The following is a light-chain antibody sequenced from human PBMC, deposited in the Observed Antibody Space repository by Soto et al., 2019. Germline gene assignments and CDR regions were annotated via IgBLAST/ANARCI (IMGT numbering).Light chain of an antibody. J-gene: IGLJ1*01. CDR1: SSDIGVYDY. CDR3: SSFADSSARDYV. CDR2: DVS. V-gene: IGLV2-14*03. Sequence: QSVLTQPASVSGSPGQSVTISCTGTSSDIGVYDYVSWYQQHPGGVPKLLIYDVSSRPSGVSSRFSGAKSGNTASLTISGLQADDESDYYCSSFADSSARDYVFGSGTKLTVL.